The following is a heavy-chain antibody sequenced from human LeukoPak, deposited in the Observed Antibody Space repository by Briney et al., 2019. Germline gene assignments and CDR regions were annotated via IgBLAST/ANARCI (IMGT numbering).Heavy chain of an antibody. V-gene: IGHV3-9*01. CDR3: AKDIHYDSSGYYYVGAFDI. CDR1: GLTFDDYA. J-gene: IGHJ3*02. Sequence: GRSLRLSCAASGLTFDDYAMHWVRQAPGKGLEWVSGISWNSGSIGYADSVKGRFTISRDNAKNSLYLQMNSLRAEDTALYYCAKDIHYDSSGYYYVGAFDIWGQGTMVTVSS. CDR2: ISWNSGSI. D-gene: IGHD3-22*01.